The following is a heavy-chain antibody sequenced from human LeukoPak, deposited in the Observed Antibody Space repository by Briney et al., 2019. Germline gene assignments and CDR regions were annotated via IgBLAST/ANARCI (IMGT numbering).Heavy chain of an antibody. V-gene: IGHV3-21*04. CDR3: AKLYCSSTSCPGDY. CDR1: GFTFRSYS. D-gene: IGHD2-2*01. J-gene: IGHJ4*02. CDR2: IDPSSTYI. Sequence: GGSLRLSCAASGFTFRSYSMNWVRQAPGKGLEWVSAIDPSSTYIYYADSVKGRFTISRDNAENSLYLQMDSLRAEDTAVYYCAKLYCSSTSCPGDYWGQGTLVTVSS.